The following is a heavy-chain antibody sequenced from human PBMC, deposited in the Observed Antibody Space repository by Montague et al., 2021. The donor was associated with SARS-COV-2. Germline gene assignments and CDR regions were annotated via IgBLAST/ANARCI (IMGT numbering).Heavy chain of an antibody. CDR3: ARGTTVTTLFYYYYGVDV. V-gene: IGHV4-34*01. D-gene: IGHD4-17*01. CDR1: GGSFSGYY. CDR2: INHSGST. J-gene: IGHJ6*02. Sequence: SETLSLTCAVYGGSFSGYYWCWIRQPPGKGLEWNGEINHSGSTNXNPSRKSRVTKPVEPSKNRFSLKRRSVTAADTAVYYCARGTTVTTLFYYYYGVDVGGQGAPVIVSS.